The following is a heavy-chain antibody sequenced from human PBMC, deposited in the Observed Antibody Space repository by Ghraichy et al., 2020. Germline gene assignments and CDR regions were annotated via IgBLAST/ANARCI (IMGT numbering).Heavy chain of an antibody. CDR1: GDSIGSRAYS. V-gene: IGHV4-30-2*01. CDR2: ISHGGDT. CDR3: ARGHGGTFDH. D-gene: IGHD4-23*01. Sequence: SETLSLTCAVSGDSIGSRAYSWNWIRQPPGKGLEWIGSISHGGDTPYNPSLKSRVTVSVDRSANQFSLRLSSVSAADTAVYYCARGHGGTFDHWGQGTLVTVSS. J-gene: IGHJ4*02.